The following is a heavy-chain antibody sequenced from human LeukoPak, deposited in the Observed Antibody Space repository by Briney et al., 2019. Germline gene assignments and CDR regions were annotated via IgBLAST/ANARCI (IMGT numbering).Heavy chain of an antibody. Sequence: GGSLRLSCAASGFTISSYVVSWVRQAPGKGLEWVSGISVSSGSTYYADSVKGRFTISGDNSKNTLFLQMNSLRAEDTAVYYCAKNSYDSSGYYSPDYWGQGTLVTVSS. CDR2: ISVSSGST. CDR1: GFTISSYV. V-gene: IGHV3-23*01. CDR3: AKNSYDSSGYYSPDY. D-gene: IGHD3-22*01. J-gene: IGHJ4*02.